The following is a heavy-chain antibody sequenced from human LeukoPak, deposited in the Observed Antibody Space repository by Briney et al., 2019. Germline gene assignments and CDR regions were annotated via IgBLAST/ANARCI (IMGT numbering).Heavy chain of an antibody. CDR1: GGSISSSSYY. J-gene: IGHJ6*03. V-gene: IGHV4-39*07. CDR3: ARDGGYCSGVTCYNHYYYMDV. Sequence: SETLSLTCTVSGGSISSSSYYWGWIRQPPGMGLEWIGCIYYSGSTYYNPSLKSRVTISVDTSKNQFSVELSSVTAADTAVYYCARDGGYCSGVTCYNHYYYMDVWGKGTTVTISS. CDR2: IYYSGST. D-gene: IGHD2-15*01.